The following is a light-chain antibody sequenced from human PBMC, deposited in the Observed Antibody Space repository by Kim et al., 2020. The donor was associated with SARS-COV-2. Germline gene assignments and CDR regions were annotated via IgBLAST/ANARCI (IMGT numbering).Light chain of an antibody. CDR1: ASNIGSNS. J-gene: IGLJ3*02. CDR3: SSWDDTLRAWV. CDR2: RDS. V-gene: IGLV1-47*01. Sequence: QGVTISCSGSASNIGSNSVFWYQQLPGSAPKVLIYRDSQRPSGVPARFSGTKSGTSASLAISGVRSDDEADYFCSSWDDTLRAWVFGGGTQLTVL.